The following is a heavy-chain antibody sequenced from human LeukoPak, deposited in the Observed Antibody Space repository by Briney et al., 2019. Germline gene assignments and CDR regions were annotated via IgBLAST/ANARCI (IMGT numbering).Heavy chain of an antibody. Sequence: PSETLSLTCTVSGGSITNYYWNWIRQPPGKDLEWIGCVSYSGRTHYSSALKSRVTISVDTSKNQFSLNLRSVTAADTAVYYCAIPGRQDAYNGHYWYFDLWGRGTLVTVSS. V-gene: IGHV4-59*01. CDR3: AIPGRQDAYNGHYWYFDL. J-gene: IGHJ2*01. CDR1: GGSITNYY. D-gene: IGHD5-24*01. CDR2: VSYSGRT.